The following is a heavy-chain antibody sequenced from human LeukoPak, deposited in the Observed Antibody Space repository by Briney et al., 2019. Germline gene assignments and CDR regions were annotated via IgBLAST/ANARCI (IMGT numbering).Heavy chain of an antibody. CDR1: GGSISSYY. D-gene: IGHD3-10*01. Sequence: SETLSLTCTVSGGSISSYYWSWIRQPPGKGLEWIGYIYYSGSTNYNPSLKSRVTISVDTSKNQFSLKLSSVTAADTAVYYCARSLWFGEFWGQGTLVTVSS. CDR3: ARSLWFGEF. V-gene: IGHV4-59*12. J-gene: IGHJ4*02. CDR2: IYYSGST.